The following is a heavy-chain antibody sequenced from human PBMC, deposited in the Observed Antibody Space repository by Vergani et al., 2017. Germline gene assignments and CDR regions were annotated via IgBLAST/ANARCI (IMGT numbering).Heavy chain of an antibody. V-gene: IGHV3-30*02. D-gene: IGHD3-16*02. CDR1: GFPFSTYC. CDR3: VKSHRVFDE. CDR2: IQKDGIEK. Sequence: QVQLVESGGGVVQPGESLRLSCAASGFPFSTYCMHWVRQAPGKGLEWVAFIQKDGIEKFYADSVRGRFTISRDISKNTLYLEMNSLSAEYTALYHCVKSHRVFDEWGRGTLVSVS. J-gene: IGHJ4*02.